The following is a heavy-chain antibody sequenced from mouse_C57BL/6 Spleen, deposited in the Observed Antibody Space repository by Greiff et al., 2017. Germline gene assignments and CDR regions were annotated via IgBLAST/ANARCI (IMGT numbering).Heavy chain of an antibody. CDR2: LYPGDGDT. D-gene: IGHD1-3*01. Sequence: QVQLQQSGPELVKPGASVKISCKASGYAFSSSWMNWVKQRPGTGLGLIGRLYPGDGDTNYNGKFKGKAPLTADKSSSTAYMQLRCLKTEDAAVSVCARWSIYECGGSSQGLCAYWGQGTTLTVSA. CDR3: ARWSIYECGGSSQGLCAY. CDR1: GYAFSSSW. J-gene: IGHJ2*01. V-gene: IGHV1-82*01.